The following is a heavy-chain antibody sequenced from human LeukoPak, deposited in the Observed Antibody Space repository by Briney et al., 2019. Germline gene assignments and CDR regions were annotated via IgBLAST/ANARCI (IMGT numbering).Heavy chain of an antibody. V-gene: IGHV3-13*01. CDR3: ASRTSWYYGLDV. CDR2: IGSAGDT. Sequence: GGSLRLSCVASGFNFSKTDMHWVRQPTGKGLEWVSGIGSAGDTNYPGSVKGRFTISREIGKNSLYLQINGLRAEDTAVYYCASRTSWYYGLDVWGQGTTVTVSS. D-gene: IGHD1-1*01. J-gene: IGHJ6*02. CDR1: GFNFSKTD.